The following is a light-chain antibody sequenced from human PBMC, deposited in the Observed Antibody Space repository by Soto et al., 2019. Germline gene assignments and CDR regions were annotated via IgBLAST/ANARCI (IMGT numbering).Light chain of an antibody. CDR2: WGS. J-gene: IGKJ3*01. CDR1: QSLLHSNGYTY. V-gene: IGKV2-28*01. CDR3: MQALQTPLT. Sequence: IVMTQSPISLPVTPGEPASISCRSSQSLLHSNGYTYLDWYLQKPGQSPQLLIYWGSNRASGVPDRFSGSGSGTDFTLKISRVEAEDVGVYYCMQALQTPLTFGPGTKVDIK.